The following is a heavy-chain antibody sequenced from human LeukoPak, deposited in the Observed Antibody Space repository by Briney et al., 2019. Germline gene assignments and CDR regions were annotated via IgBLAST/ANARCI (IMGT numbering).Heavy chain of an antibody. CDR3: ARAGRPYWYFDL. D-gene: IGHD6-6*01. V-gene: IGHV4-61*02. Sequence: PSETLSLTCTVSGGSISSGSYYWSWIRQPAGKGLEWIGRIYISGSTNYNPSLKSRVTISVDTSKNQFSLKVRSVTAADTAVYYRARAGRPYWYFDLWGRGTLVTVSS. CDR2: IYISGST. CDR1: GGSISSGSYY. J-gene: IGHJ2*01.